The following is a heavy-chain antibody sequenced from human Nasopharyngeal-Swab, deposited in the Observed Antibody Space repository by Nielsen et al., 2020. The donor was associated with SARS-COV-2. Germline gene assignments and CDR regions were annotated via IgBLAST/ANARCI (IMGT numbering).Heavy chain of an antibody. Sequence: SETLSLTCVVSGGSISSADYSWNWIGQSPGRGLEWIGNIYHSGSTSYNPSLKSRVTISVDRSKSHFSLKMTSVTAADTAVYFCARGKDFGEYYFDYWGQGTLVTVSS. CDR2: IYHSGST. CDR1: GGSISSADYS. V-gene: IGHV4-30-2*06. J-gene: IGHJ4*02. CDR3: ARGKDFGEYYFDY. D-gene: IGHD3-10*01.